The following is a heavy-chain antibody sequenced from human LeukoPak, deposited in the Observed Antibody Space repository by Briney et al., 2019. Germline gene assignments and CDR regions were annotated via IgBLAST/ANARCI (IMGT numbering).Heavy chain of an antibody. CDR2: IGTAGDT. CDR1: GFTFSSYD. CDR3: ARGVRRGSGWQVPIDY. V-gene: IGHV3-13*01. Sequence: GGSLRLSCAASGFTFSSYDMHWVRQATGKGLEWVSAIGTAGDTYYPGSVKGRFTISRENAKNSLYLQMNSLRAGDTAVYYCARGVRRGSGWQVPIDYWGQGNLVTVSS. D-gene: IGHD6-19*01. J-gene: IGHJ4*02.